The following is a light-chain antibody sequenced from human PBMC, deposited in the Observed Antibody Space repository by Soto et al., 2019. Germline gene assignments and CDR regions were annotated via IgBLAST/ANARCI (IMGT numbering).Light chain of an antibody. J-gene: IGKJ2*01. V-gene: IGKV3-15*01. CDR2: GAS. Sequence: EIVMTQSPATLSVSPGERATLYCKDSQRISSNLAWYQQKPGQPPRLLIYGASTRASGIPARFSGSGDGTEFTLTVSGLHYEDSALYYCQRYSIWLPYTFGEGTKMEIK. CDR3: QRYSIWLPYT. CDR1: QRISSN.